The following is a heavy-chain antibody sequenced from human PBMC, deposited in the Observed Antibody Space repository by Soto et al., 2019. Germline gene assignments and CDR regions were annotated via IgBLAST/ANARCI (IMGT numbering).Heavy chain of an antibody. V-gene: IGHV1-8*02. CDR3: TRAYGAETFDF. CDR2: INPNSGNT. D-gene: IGHD3-10*01. Sequence: ASVKVSCKASGYTFNNYDIHWVRQAPGHGLEWMGWINPNSGNTGYAQNFRGRVTMTQNTAIGTAYMELSSLRSEDTATYYCTRAYGAETFDFWGQGTRVTVSS. CDR1: GYTFNNYD. J-gene: IGHJ5*01.